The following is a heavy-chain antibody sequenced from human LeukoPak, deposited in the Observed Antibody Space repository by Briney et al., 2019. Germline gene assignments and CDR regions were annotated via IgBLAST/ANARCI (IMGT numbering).Heavy chain of an antibody. Sequence: SETLSLTCTVSGGSISSSSFYWGWIRQPPGKGLEWIGTIYHSVSPYYNPSLNSRVTISGDTSKNQFSLKLSSVTAADTAVYYCAKDYGDYSLAWGQGTLVTVSS. CDR1: GGSISSSSFY. CDR3: AKDYGDYSLA. J-gene: IGHJ5*02. CDR2: IYHSVSP. D-gene: IGHD4-17*01. V-gene: IGHV4-39*02.